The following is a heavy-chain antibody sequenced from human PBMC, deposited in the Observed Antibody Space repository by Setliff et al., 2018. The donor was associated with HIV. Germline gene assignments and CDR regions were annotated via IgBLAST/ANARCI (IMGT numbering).Heavy chain of an antibody. CDR3: ARSVISISMDLSGFPGWFDP. J-gene: IGHJ5*02. CDR1: GFTFSSFA. D-gene: IGHD3-10*01. CDR2: MSGSGGVT. V-gene: IGHV3-23*01. Sequence: GSLRLSCAVSGFTFSSFAMSWVRQAPGKGLEWVATMSGSGGVTYYADSMKGRFTISRDNSKSTLDLQMNSLRVEDTALYYCARSVISISMDLSGFPGWFDPWGQGTLVTVSS.